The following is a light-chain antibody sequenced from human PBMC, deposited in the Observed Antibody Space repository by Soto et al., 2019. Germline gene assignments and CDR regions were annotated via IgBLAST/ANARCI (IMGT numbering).Light chain of an antibody. CDR2: SAS. V-gene: IGKV3-15*01. CDR1: QSVSSN. J-gene: IGKJ2*01. Sequence: EIVMTQSPATLSVSPGESATLSCRASQSVSSNLAWYQQKAGQAPRLLIYSASTRATGIPARFSGSGSGTEFTLTISSLQSEEFAVYHCQQYHNWPPITFGQGTKLEIK. CDR3: QQYHNWPPIT.